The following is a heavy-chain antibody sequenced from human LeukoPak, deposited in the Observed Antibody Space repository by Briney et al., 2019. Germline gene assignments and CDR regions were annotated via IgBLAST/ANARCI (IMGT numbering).Heavy chain of an antibody. CDR3: XXXXXXXXSCYPLDY. V-gene: IGHV3-21*01. J-gene: IGHJ4*02. Sequence: PGGSLRLSCAASGFTFSSYSMNWVRQAPGKGLEWVSSISSSSSYIYYADSVKGRFTISRDNAKNSLYLQMNSLRAEDTAVYYCXXXXXXXXSCYPLDYWGQGTLVTVSS. CDR2: ISSSSSYI. D-gene: IGHD2-2*01. CDR1: GFTFSSYS.